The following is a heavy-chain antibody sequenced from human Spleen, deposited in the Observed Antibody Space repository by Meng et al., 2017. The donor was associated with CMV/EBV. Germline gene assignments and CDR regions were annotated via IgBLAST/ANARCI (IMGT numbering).Heavy chain of an antibody. CDR1: GGSISSGRYY. CDR2: IYYSGSS. D-gene: IGHD6-6*01. Sequence: SETLSLTCTVSGGSISSGRYYWGWIRQPPGKGLEWIGYIYYSGSSNYNPSLKSRVTISVGTSKTHFSLTLKSVTAADTAVYYCASLYGRGSSSHFDYWGQGTLVTVSS. J-gene: IGHJ4*02. CDR3: ASLYGRGSSSHFDY. V-gene: IGHV4-61*03.